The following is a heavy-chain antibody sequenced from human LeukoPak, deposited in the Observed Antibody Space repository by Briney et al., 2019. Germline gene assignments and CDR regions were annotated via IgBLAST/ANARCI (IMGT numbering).Heavy chain of an antibody. Sequence: GGSLRLSCAASGFTFSDYYMSWIRQAPGKGLEWASYISSSGSTIYYADSVKGRFTISRDNAKNSLYLQMNSLRAEDTAVYYCARELYCSSTSCHDPWGQGTLVTVSS. CDR1: GFTFSDYY. D-gene: IGHD2-2*01. V-gene: IGHV3-11*01. CDR2: ISSSGSTI. J-gene: IGHJ5*02. CDR3: ARELYCSSTSCHDP.